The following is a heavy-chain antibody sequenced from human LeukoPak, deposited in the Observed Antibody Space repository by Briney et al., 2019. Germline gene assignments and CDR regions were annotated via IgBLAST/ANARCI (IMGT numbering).Heavy chain of an antibody. CDR2: INHSGST. CDR3: ARAVLGVVISYYFDY. J-gene: IGHJ4*02. D-gene: IGHD3-3*01. V-gene: IGHV4-34*01. CDR1: GGSFSGYY. Sequence: SSETLSLTCAVYGGSFSGYYWSWIRQPPGKGLEWIGEINHSGSTNYNPSLKSRVTILVDTSKNQFSLELSSVTAADTAVYYCARAVLGVVISYYFDYWGQGTLVTVSS.